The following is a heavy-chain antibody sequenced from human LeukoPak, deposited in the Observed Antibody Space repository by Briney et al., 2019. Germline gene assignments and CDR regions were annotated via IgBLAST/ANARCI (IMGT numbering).Heavy chain of an antibody. CDR2: ISSSSSYI. CDR1: GFTFSSYS. CDR3: AKVGATRGSAFDI. V-gene: IGHV3-21*01. D-gene: IGHD1-26*01. J-gene: IGHJ3*02. Sequence: GGSLRLSCAASGFTFSSYSMNWVRQAPGKGLEWVSSISSSSSYIYYADSVKGRFTISRDNAKNSLYLQMNSLRAEDTAVYYCAKVGATRGSAFDIWGQGTMVTVSS.